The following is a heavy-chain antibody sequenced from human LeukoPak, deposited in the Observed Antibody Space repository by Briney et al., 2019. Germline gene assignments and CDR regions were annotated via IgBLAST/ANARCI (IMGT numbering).Heavy chain of an antibody. CDR3: TRVVLVGTTYSYFDY. D-gene: IGHD1-26*01. Sequence: LRLLCAGSGFTFIGHYMDWVRQAPGERLEWVGRTRKKTNSYTTEYAASGKGSFTISRDDSKNSLKLHMISPKAKATAVYYCTRVVLVGTTYSYFDYWGQETLVTVSS. V-gene: IGHV3-72*01. CDR1: GFTFIGHY. J-gene: IGHJ4*02. CDR2: TRKKTNSYTT.